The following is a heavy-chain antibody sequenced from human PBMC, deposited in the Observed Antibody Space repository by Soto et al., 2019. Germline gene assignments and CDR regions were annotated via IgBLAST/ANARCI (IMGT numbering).Heavy chain of an antibody. CDR3: ARWAAAGYLFDY. CDR2: IYYSGST. CDR1: GGSVSSGSYY. V-gene: IGHV4-61*01. D-gene: IGHD5-18*01. J-gene: IGHJ4*02. Sequence: SETLSLTCTVSGGSVSSGSYYWSWIRQPPGKGLEWIGYIYYSGSTNYNPSLKSRVTISVDTSKNQFSLKLSSVTAADTAVYYCARWAAAGYLFDYCGQRTLVTVSS.